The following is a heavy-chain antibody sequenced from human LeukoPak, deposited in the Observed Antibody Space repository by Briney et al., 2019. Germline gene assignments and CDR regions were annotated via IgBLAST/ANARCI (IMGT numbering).Heavy chain of an antibody. J-gene: IGHJ4*02. Sequence: PGGSLRLSCAASGFTFSSYAMNWVRQAPGKGLEWVSLIGGSGDSTYYADSVKGRSTISRDNSKNTLYLQMNSLRAEDTAVYYCAKGSSGSYYSHFDYWGQGTLVTVSS. CDR3: AKGSSGSYYSHFDY. CDR2: IGGSGDST. CDR1: GFTFSSYA. V-gene: IGHV3-23*01. D-gene: IGHD3-10*01.